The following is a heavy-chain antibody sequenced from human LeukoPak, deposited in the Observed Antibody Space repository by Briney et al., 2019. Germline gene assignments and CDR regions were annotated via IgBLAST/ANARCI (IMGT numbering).Heavy chain of an antibody. CDR1: GDSVSSNSAA. V-gene: IGHV6-1*01. Sequence: SQTLSLTCVISGDSVSSNSAAWNWIRQSPSRGLEWLGRTYYRSKWFNDYAGSVKSRITIKPDTSKNQFSLQLNSVTPEDTAVYYCTGEPEQQLVRAWFDPWGQGTLVTVSS. D-gene: IGHD6-13*01. J-gene: IGHJ5*02. CDR2: TYYRSKWFN. CDR3: TGEPEQQLVRAWFDP.